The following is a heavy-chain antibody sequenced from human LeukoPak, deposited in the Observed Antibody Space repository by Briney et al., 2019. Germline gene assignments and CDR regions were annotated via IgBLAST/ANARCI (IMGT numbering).Heavy chain of an antibody. J-gene: IGHJ3*02. V-gene: IGHV3-21*01. CDR3: ARPTTVTTISADAFDI. Sequence: GGSLRLSCAASGFTFSDYTMNWVRQAPGKGLEWVSSISSGGTYKYYADSVKGRFTISRDNAQNSLYLRMNSLRAEDSSVYYCARPTTVTTISADAFDIWGQGTMVTVSS. D-gene: IGHD4-17*01. CDR2: ISSGGTYK. CDR1: GFTFSDYT.